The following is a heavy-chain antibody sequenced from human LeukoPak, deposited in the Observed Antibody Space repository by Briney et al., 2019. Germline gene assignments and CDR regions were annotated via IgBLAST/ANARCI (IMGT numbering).Heavy chain of an antibody. CDR1: GGSISSSSYY. V-gene: IGHV4-39*07. CDR3: ARDGPVLRFLETEFDY. CDR2: IYYSGST. J-gene: IGHJ4*02. Sequence: ASETLSLTCTVSGGSISSSSYYWGWIRQPPGKGLEWIGSIYYSGSTYYNQSPKSRVTISVDTSKNQFSLKLSSVTAAGTAVYYCARDGPVLRFLETEFDYWGQGTLVTVSS. D-gene: IGHD3-3*01.